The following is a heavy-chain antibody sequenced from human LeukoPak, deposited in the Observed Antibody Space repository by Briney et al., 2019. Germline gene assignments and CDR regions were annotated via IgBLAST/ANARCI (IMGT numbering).Heavy chain of an antibody. J-gene: IGHJ5*02. CDR2: VTGEGSS. D-gene: IGHD3-22*01. Sequence: EGSLRLSCAASGFIFSNYWMHWVRQHPGKEPVWVARVTGEGSSIYADSVKGRFTISRDNAKNRVSLQMNSLRVEDTGVYYCVRESSGYASWGQGTLVTVSS. CDR1: GFIFSNYW. V-gene: IGHV3-74*01. CDR3: VRESSGYAS.